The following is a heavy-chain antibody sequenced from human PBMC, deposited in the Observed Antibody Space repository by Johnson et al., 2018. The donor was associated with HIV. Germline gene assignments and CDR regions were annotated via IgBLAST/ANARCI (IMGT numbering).Heavy chain of an antibody. V-gene: IGHV3-72*01. Sequence: VQLVESGGGLVQPGGSLRLSCAASGFTFSSYDMHWVRQAAGKGLEWVGRTKNKANSYTTEYAASVKGRFTISRDDSKNSLYLQMNSLKTEDTAVYYCALSYSLDAFDIWGQGTMVTVSS. J-gene: IGHJ3*02. CDR2: TKNKANSYTT. D-gene: IGHD2-21*01. CDR1: GFTFSSYD. CDR3: ALSYSLDAFDI.